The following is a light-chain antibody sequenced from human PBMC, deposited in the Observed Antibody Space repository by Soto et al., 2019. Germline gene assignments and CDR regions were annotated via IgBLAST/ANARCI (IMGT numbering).Light chain of an antibody. CDR2: EVS. CDR1: SSDVGGYNF. Sequence: QSALTQPASVSGSPGQSITISCTGTSSDVGGYNFVSWYQQHPGKAPRLIIYEVSSRPSGVSYRFSGSKSGNTASLTISGLQAEDEADYYCLSYTLRHTLVLFGGGTKLTVL. J-gene: IGLJ3*02. V-gene: IGLV2-14*01. CDR3: LSYTLRHTLVL.